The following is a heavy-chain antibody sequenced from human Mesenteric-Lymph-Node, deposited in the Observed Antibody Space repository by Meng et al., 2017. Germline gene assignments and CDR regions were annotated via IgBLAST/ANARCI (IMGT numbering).Heavy chain of an antibody. Sequence: GESLKISCGASGFTFNLYHMHWVRQAPGKGLVWVSRISRDGIHTYYADSVKGRFTISRDNAKNTLFLQMNSLRAEDTAVYYCARDQGFAQDYWGQGTLVTVSS. CDR2: ISRDGIHT. CDR3: ARDQGFAQDY. V-gene: IGHV3-74*01. CDR1: GFTFNLYH. J-gene: IGHJ4*02.